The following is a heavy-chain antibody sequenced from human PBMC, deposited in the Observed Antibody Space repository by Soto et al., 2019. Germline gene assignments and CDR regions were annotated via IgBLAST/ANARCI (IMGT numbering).Heavy chain of an antibody. V-gene: IGHV3-33*01. CDR1: GFTFSSYV. J-gene: IGHJ6*02. Sequence: GSLRLSCGASGFTFSSYVMHWVRQAPGKGLEWVALIWYDGSIEYYVDSVKGRFTISRDNSKNTMFLQMNTLRAEDTAVYYCERDRNKYCGDECSSTPMDVWGQGTTVTVSS. CDR3: ERDRNKYCGDECSSTPMDV. CDR2: IWYDGSIE. D-gene: IGHD2-21*01.